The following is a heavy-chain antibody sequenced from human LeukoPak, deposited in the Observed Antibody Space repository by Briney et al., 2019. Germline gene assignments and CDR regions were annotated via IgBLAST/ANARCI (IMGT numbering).Heavy chain of an antibody. D-gene: IGHD3-10*01. Sequence: ASVKVSCKASGYTFTSYDINWVRQATGQGLEWMGWMNPNSGNAGYAQKFQGRVTMTRNTSISTAYMELSNLRPEDTAVYYCARDGSGTCWAYYNWFDPWGQGTLVTVSS. J-gene: IGHJ5*02. CDR2: MNPNSGNA. CDR3: ARDGSGTCWAYYNWFDP. CDR1: GYTFTSYD. V-gene: IGHV1-8*01.